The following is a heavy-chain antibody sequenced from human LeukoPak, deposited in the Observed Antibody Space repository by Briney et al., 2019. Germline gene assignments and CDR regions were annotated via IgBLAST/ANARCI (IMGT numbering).Heavy chain of an antibody. Sequence: GGSLRLSCAASGFTFSTYAMTWVRQAPGKGLEWVSAISGSGDNTFYADSVKGRFTISRDNSKNTLYLQMNSLRAEDTAVYYCARDRGKGTAMGYYFDYWGQGTLVTVSS. CDR2: ISGSGDNT. V-gene: IGHV3-23*01. CDR3: ARDRGKGTAMGYYFDY. CDR1: GFTFSTYA. D-gene: IGHD5-18*01. J-gene: IGHJ4*02.